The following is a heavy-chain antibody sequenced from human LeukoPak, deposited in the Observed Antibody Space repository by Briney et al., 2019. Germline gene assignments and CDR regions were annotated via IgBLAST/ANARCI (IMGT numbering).Heavy chain of an antibody. D-gene: IGHD3-16*01. J-gene: IGHJ3*02. Sequence: ASVKVSCKASGYTFTSYDINWVRQATGQGLEWMGWMNPNSGNTGYAQKFQGRVTITRNTSISTAYMELSSLRSEDTAVYYCARGPKRRGHALDIWGQGTMVTVSS. CDR1: GYTFTSYD. V-gene: IGHV1-8*03. CDR3: ARGPKRRGHALDI. CDR2: MNPNSGNT.